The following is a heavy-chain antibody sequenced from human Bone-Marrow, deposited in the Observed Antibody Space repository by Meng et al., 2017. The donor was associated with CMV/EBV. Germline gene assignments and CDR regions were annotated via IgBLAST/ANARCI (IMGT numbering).Heavy chain of an antibody. CDR1: GFTFSSYA. CDR2: ISGSGGST. D-gene: IGHD1-26*01. CDR3: AKDIGGSDTQFYYYYGMDV. J-gene: IGHJ6*01. Sequence: GGSLRLSCAASGFTFSSYAMSWVRQAPGKGLEWVSAISGSGGSTYYADSVKGRFTISRDNSKNTLYLQMNSLRTEDTALYYCAKDIGGSDTQFYYYYGMDVWGPGPTVTGSS. V-gene: IGHV3-23*01.